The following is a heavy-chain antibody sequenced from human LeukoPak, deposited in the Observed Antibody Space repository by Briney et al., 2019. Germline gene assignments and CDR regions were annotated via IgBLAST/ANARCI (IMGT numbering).Heavy chain of an antibody. CDR2: INPNSGGT. CDR1: GYTFTGYY. CDR3: ARGSYYYDSSGYYPPFDY. D-gene: IGHD3-22*01. Sequence: ASVKVSCKASGYTFTGYYMHWVRQAPGQGLEWMGWINPNSGGTNYAQKFQGRVTMTRDTSISTAYMELSRLRSDDTAVYYCARGSYYYDSSGYYPPFDYWGQGTLVTVSS. J-gene: IGHJ4*02. V-gene: IGHV1-2*02.